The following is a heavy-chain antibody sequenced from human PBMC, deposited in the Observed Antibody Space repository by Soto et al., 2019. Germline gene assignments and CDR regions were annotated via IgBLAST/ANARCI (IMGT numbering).Heavy chain of an antibody. CDR1: GGSFSGYY. V-gene: IGHV4-34*01. CDR3: ARGPTIFGVDHTIYHYYYYYYGMDV. Sequence: PXKSLSLTCAVYGGSFSGYYWSWIRQPPGKGLEWIGEINHSGSTNYNPSLKSRVTISVDTSKNQFSLKLSSVTAADTAVYYCARGPTIFGVDHTIYHYYYYYYGMDVWGQGTTVTVSS. J-gene: IGHJ6*02. D-gene: IGHD3-3*01. CDR2: INHSGST.